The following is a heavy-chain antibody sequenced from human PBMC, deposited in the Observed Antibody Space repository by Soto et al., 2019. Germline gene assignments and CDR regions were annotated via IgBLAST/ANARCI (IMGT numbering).Heavy chain of an antibody. CDR3: ARGGGRDYYDSSGYYRFDY. Sequence: GASVKVSGKASGYTFTIYYMHWVLQAPLQWLEWMGIINPSGGSTSYAQKFQGRVTMTRDTSTSTVYMELSSLRSEDTAVYYCARGGGRDYYDSSGYYRFDYWGQGTLVTVSS. CDR1: GYTFTIYY. J-gene: IGHJ4*02. D-gene: IGHD3-22*01. CDR2: INPSGGST. V-gene: IGHV1-46*01.